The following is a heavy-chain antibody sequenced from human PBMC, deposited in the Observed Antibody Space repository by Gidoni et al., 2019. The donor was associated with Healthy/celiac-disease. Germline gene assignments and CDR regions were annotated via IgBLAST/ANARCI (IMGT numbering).Heavy chain of an antibody. CDR1: GGTFSSYA. Sequence: QVQLVQSGAEVKKPGSSVKVSCKASGGTFSSYAISWVRQAPGQGLEWMGGIIPIFGTANYAQKFQGSVTITADKSTSTAYMELSSLRSEDTAVYYCARDRGGYNYNLPRGYDYWGQGTLVTVSS. J-gene: IGHJ4*02. V-gene: IGHV1-69*06. D-gene: IGHD5-12*01. CDR3: ARDRGGYNYNLPRGYDY. CDR2: IIPIFGTA.